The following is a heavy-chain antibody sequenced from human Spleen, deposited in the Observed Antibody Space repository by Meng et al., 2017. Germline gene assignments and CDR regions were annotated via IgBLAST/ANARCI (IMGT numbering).Heavy chain of an antibody. Sequence: GESLKIPCAASGFTFSSYAMHRVRQAPGKGLEWVAVISYDGSNKYYADSVKGRFTISRDNSKNSVYLQMNGLRVEDTAVYYCAKDSTPGYSYAPRFEYWGQGTLVTVSS. D-gene: IGHD5-18*01. CDR3: AKDSTPGYSYAPRFEY. CDR2: ISYDGSNK. CDR1: GFTFSSYA. J-gene: IGHJ4*02. V-gene: IGHV3-30*07.